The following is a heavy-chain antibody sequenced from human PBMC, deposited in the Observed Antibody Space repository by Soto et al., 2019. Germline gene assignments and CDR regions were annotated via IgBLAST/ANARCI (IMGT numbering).Heavy chain of an antibody. V-gene: IGHV4-59*01. Sequence: SETLSLTGTVSGGSISSYYWSWIRQPPGKGLEWIGYIYYSGSTNYNPSLKSRVTISVDTSKNQFSLKLSSVTAADTAVYYCARDNIVATAYNWFDPWGQGTLVTVSS. D-gene: IGHD5-12*01. CDR3: ARDNIVATAYNWFDP. J-gene: IGHJ5*02. CDR1: GGSISSYY. CDR2: IYYSGST.